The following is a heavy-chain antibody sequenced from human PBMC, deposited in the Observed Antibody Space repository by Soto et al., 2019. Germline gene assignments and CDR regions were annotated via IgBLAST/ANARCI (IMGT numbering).Heavy chain of an antibody. J-gene: IGHJ6*02. CDR1: GFTFSSYC. Sequence: GGSLRLSCAASGFTFSSYCMHWVRQAPGKGLEWVAVISYDGSNKYYADSVKGRFTISRDNSKNTLYLQMNSLNAEDTAVYYCAKDTDCTSGVCYYHYCSATHVWGQGTTVTVS. CDR3: AKDTDCTSGVCYYHYCSATHV. V-gene: IGHV3-30*18. CDR2: ISYDGSNK. D-gene: IGHD2-8*01.